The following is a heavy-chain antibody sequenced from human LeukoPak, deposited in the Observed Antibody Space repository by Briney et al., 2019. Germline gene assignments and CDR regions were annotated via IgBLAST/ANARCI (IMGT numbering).Heavy chain of an antibody. D-gene: IGHD3-3*01. CDR3: ARSLTIFGVVIAGSYPPTDY. Sequence: GGSLRLSCAASGFTFSSYSMTWVRQAPGKGLEWVSSISSSSSYIYYADSVKGRFTISRDNAKNSLYLQMNSLRAKDTAVYYCARSLTIFGVVIAGSYPPTDYWGQGTLVTVSS. V-gene: IGHV3-21*01. CDR1: GFTFSSYS. J-gene: IGHJ4*02. CDR2: ISSSSSYI.